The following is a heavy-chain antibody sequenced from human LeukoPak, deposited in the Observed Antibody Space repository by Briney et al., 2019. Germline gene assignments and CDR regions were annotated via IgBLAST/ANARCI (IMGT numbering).Heavy chain of an antibody. D-gene: IGHD4-23*01. Sequence: SETLSLTCTVSGGSISRHYWSWIRQPPGERLEWIGYIYYTGSTNYNPSLKSRVTISVDTSKNQFSLKLTSVTAADTAVYYCASGGNWNRFDYWGQGTVVTVSS. CDR2: IYYTGST. V-gene: IGHV4-59*11. CDR3: ASGGNWNRFDY. CDR1: GGSISRHY. J-gene: IGHJ4*02.